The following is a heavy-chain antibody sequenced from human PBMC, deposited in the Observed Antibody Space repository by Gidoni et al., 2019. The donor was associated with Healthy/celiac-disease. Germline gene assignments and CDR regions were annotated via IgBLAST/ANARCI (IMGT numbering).Heavy chain of an antibody. J-gene: IGHJ5*02. D-gene: IGHD4-17*01. CDR2: ISSSSIYI. CDR3: ARSGYGDAWFDP. V-gene: IGHV3-21*01. CDR1: GFTFSSYS. Sequence: EVQLVESGGGLVKPGGSLRLSCAASGFTFSSYSMNWVRQAPGKGLGWVSSISSSSIYIYYADSVKGRFTIARDNAKNSLYLQMNSLRAEDTAVYYCARSGYGDAWFDPWGQGTLVTVSS.